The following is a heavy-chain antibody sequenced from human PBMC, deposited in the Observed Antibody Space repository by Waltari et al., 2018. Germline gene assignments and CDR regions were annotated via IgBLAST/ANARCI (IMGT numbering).Heavy chain of an antibody. D-gene: IGHD6-19*01. V-gene: IGHV4-34*01. CDR1: GGSFSGYY. CDR2: INHSGST. Sequence: QVQLQQWGAGLLKPSETLSLTCAVYGGSFSGYYWSWIRQPPGKGLEWIGEINHSGSTNYSPSRKRRVTISVDTSKNQFSLKLSSVTAADTAVYYCARSSGWSLNWFDPWGQGTLVTVSS. J-gene: IGHJ5*02. CDR3: ARSSGWSLNWFDP.